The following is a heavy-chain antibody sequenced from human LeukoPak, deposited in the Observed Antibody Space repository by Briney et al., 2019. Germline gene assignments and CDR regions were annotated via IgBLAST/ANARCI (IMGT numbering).Heavy chain of an antibody. CDR1: GGSISSYY. D-gene: IGHD3-22*01. Sequence: SETLSLTCTVSGGSISSYYWSWIRQPPGKGLEWIGYIHYSGSTYYNPSLKSRVTISVDTSKNQFSLKLSSVTAADTAVYYCARETYYYDSSGYRYYFDYWGQGTLVTVPS. CDR3: ARETYYYDSSGYRYYFDY. CDR2: IHYSGST. J-gene: IGHJ4*02. V-gene: IGHV4-59*12.